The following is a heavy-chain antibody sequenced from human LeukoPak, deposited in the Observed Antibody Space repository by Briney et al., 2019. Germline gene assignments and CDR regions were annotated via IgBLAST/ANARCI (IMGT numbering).Heavy chain of an antibody. D-gene: IGHD3-22*01. Sequence: GGALRLSCPGSGCTFTHYLMTWVRPAAGEELEWVANINQDRGEKYYVYSVKGRFTISIDNAKNSLYLQMNSLRAEDTAVYYCARDRYFVNTKYFGRFDYWGQGTLVTVSS. CDR1: GCTFTHYL. CDR3: ARDRYFVNTKYFGRFDY. CDR2: INQDRGEK. V-gene: IGHV3-7*01. J-gene: IGHJ4*02.